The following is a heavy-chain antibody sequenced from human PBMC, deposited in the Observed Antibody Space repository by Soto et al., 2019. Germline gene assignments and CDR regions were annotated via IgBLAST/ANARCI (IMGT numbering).Heavy chain of an antibody. CDR2: ISGSGGST. D-gene: IGHD2-15*01. CDR3: ATDPFHYCSGGSCCSDY. CDR1: GFTFSSYA. Sequence: GGSLRLSCAASGFTFSSYAMSWVRQAPGKGLEWVSAISGSGGSTYYADSVKGRFTISRDNSKNTLYLQMNSLRAEDRAVYYSATDPFHYCSGGSCCSDYWGQGTLVTVSS. V-gene: IGHV3-23*01. J-gene: IGHJ4*02.